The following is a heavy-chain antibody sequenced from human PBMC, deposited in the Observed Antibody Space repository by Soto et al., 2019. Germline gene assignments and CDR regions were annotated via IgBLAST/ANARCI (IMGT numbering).Heavy chain of an antibody. J-gene: IGHJ3*02. CDR1: GFPFSTAW. CDR2: IKSKTDGGTT. V-gene: IGHV3-15*01. CDR3: TTDYDLDAFDI. Sequence: GGSMRLSCAASGFPFSTAWMSWVRQAPGKGLEWVGRIKSKTDGGTTDYAAPVKGRFTISRDDSKNTLYLQMNSLKTEDAAVYYCTTDYDLDAFDIWGQGTMVTVSS. D-gene: IGHD5-12*01.